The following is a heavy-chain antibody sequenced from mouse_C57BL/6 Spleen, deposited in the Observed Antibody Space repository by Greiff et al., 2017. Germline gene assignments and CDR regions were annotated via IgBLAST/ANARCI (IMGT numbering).Heavy chain of an antibody. J-gene: IGHJ2*01. D-gene: IGHD2-4*01. CDR2: INPYNGGT. CDR3: SRDDYDEGYYFDY. Sequence: VQLQQSGPVLVKPGASVKMSCKASGYTFTDYYMNWVKQSHGKSLEWIGVINPYNGGTSYNQKFKGKATLTVDKSSSTAYMALNSLTSEDSAVYYCSRDDYDEGYYFDYWGQGTTLTVSS. CDR1: GYTFTDYY. V-gene: IGHV1-19*01.